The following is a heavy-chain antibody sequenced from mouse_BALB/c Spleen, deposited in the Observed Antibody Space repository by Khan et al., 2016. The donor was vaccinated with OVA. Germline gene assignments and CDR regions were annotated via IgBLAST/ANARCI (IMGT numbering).Heavy chain of an antibody. CDR3: GRGGSFGLRRGFAF. J-gene: IGHJ3*01. CDR2: IYPGNGNI. CDR1: GYIFTDYY. D-gene: IGHD2-4*01. Sequence: QVQLKESGPELARPGASVKLSCKASGYIFTDYYINWVKQRTGQGLEWIGEIYPGNGNIYYNEKFKGKATLTADKSSSTAHMQLTSLTSEDSAVSFCGRGGSFGLRRGFAFWGQGTLVTVSA. V-gene: IGHV1-77*01.